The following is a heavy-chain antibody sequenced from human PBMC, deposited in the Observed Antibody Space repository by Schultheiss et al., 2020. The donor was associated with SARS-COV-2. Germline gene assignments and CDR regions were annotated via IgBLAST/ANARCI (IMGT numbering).Heavy chain of an antibody. CDR1: GGSISSSYW. J-gene: IGHJ5*02. CDR2: VSHSGST. D-gene: IGHD3-22*01. Sequence: SETLSLTCAVSGGSISSSYWWSWVRQPPGKGLEWIGSVSHSGSTYYNPSLKSRVTISVDTSKNQFSLKLTSVTAADTAMYYCARYYYDGTGDNWFDPWGQGTLVTVSS. CDR3: ARYYYDGTGDNWFDP. V-gene: IGHV4-4*02.